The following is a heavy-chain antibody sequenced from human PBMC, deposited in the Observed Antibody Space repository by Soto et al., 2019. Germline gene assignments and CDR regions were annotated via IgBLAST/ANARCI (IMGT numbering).Heavy chain of an antibody. CDR3: AKRTSVPGAHLDHY. J-gene: IGHJ4*01. CDR1: GFTFSNYA. CDR2: ISENGGST. Sequence: GGSLRLSCAGSGFTFSNYAMSWVRQSPGKGLEWVSAISENGGSTYYADSVKGRFTISRDNSKSALSLQMNSLRAEDTAVYYCAKRTSVPGAHLDHYWGPGTLVTVSS. D-gene: IGHD4-17*01. V-gene: IGHV3-23*01.